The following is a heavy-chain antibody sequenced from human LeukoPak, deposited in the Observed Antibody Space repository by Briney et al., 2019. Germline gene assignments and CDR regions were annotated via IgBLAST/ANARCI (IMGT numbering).Heavy chain of an antibody. CDR3: ARDLYDGHTFDY. D-gene: IGHD3-22*01. CDR1: RFTFSSYW. Sequence: PGGSLRLSFAASRFTFSSYWMSWVRQAPGKGLEWVANIKQDGSEIHYVDSVRGRFTISRDNAKNSLYLQMNSLRVEDTAVYYCARDLYDGHTFDYWRQGTLVTVSS. V-gene: IGHV3-7*01. J-gene: IGHJ4*02. CDR2: IKQDGSEI.